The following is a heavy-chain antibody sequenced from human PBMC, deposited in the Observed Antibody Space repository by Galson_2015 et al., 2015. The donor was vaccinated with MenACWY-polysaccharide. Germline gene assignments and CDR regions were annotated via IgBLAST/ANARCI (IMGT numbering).Heavy chain of an antibody. J-gene: IGHJ4*02. CDR2: ISAYNGDA. CDR3: TRVGAYCTRTSCHDY. Sequence: SVKVSCKASGYTFTSYGISWVRQAPGQGLEWMGWISAYNGDANYAQKLQGRITTTIDTLTTTGYMELRSLRSDDTALYYCTRVGAYCTRTSCHDYWGQGILVTVSS. D-gene: IGHD2-2*01. V-gene: IGHV1-18*01. CDR1: GYTFTSYG.